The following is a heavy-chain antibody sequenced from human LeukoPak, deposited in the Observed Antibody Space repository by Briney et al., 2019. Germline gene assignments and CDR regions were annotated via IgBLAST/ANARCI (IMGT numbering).Heavy chain of an antibody. J-gene: IGHJ4*02. CDR2: ISSSINYI. D-gene: IGHD1-14*01. CDR3: ARSRTSSPYDKNLNF. V-gene: IGHV3-21*01. CDR1: GFTFSSYT. Sequence: GGSLRLSCAASGFTFSSYTMSWVREAPGKGLEWVSSISSSINYIYHADSVKGRFTISRDDAQNSVYLQMNSLKDEDTAVYYCARSRTSSPYDKNLNFWGQGTLFIVSS.